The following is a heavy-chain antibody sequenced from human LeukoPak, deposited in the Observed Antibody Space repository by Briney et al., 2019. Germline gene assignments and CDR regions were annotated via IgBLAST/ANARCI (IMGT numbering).Heavy chain of an antibody. V-gene: IGHV4-34*01. J-gene: IGHJ4*02. CDR3: ARVRRVTGSIFDY. Sequence: SETLSLTCAVFGGSFSGYYWSWIRQPPGKGREWIGEINHSGRTNYNPSLKSRVTISVDTSKNQFSLKLSSVTAADTAVYYCARVRRVTGSIFDYWGQGTLVTVSS. CDR2: INHSGRT. D-gene: IGHD5-18*01. CDR1: GGSFSGYY.